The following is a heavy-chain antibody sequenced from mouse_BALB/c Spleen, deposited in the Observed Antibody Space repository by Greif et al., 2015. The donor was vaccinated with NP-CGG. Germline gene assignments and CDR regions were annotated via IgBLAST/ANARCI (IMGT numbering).Heavy chain of an antibody. CDR3: ARSKYDNYPYTMDY. D-gene: IGHD2-10*02. CDR2: FYLNNGGT. V-gene: IGHV1-18*01. J-gene: IGHJ4*01. Sequence: VQLQQPGPELVKPGASVKISCKTSGYTFTEYTMHWVKQSHGKSLEWIGGFYLNNGGTRYNQKFKGKATLTVDKSSSTANMELRSLTSEDSAVYYCARSKYDNYPYTMDYWGQGTSVTVSS. CDR1: GYTFTEYT.